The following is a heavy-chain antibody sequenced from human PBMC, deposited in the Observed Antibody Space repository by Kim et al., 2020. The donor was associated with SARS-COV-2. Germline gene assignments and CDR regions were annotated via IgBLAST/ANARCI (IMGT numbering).Heavy chain of an antibody. V-gene: IGHV1-46*01. D-gene: IGHD6-19*01. Sequence: QNFQGRVTMTRDTSTSTVYMDLSSLRSEDTAVYYCATAPIAVAPRDAFDIWGQGTMVTVSS. J-gene: IGHJ3*02. CDR3: ATAPIAVAPRDAFDI.